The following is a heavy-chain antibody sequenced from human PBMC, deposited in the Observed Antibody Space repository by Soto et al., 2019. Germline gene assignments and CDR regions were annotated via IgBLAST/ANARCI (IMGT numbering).Heavy chain of an antibody. Sequence: QVQLVQSGGEVKKPGASVKVSCKASGYTFSTYGITWVRQAPGRGLELLGWISTYNGNTNSAQNLQDRFTLTTDTSTSTAYMELRRLRIDDTAVYYCARAKILITPNWFDPWGQGTLVTVSS. V-gene: IGHV1-18*04. CDR1: GYTFSTYG. J-gene: IGHJ5*02. CDR3: ARAKILITPNWFDP. CDR2: ISTYNGNT. D-gene: IGHD2-15*01.